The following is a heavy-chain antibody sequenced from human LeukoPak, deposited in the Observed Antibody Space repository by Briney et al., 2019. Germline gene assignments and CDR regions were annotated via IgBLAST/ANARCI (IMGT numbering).Heavy chain of an antibody. D-gene: IGHD6-19*01. CDR2: IYYSGST. Sequence: SETLSLTCTVPGGSISSYYWSWIRQPPGKGLEWIGYIYYSGSTNYNPPLKSRVTISVDTSKNQFSLKLSSVTAADTAVYYCARDHDPGYSSGWYYWGQGTLVTVSS. V-gene: IGHV4-59*01. CDR1: GGSISSYY. J-gene: IGHJ4*02. CDR3: ARDHDPGYSSGWYY.